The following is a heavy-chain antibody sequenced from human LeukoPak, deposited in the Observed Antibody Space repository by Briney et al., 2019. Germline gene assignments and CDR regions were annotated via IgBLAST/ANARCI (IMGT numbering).Heavy chain of an antibody. D-gene: IGHD3-3*01. J-gene: IGHJ4*02. CDR3: AKDLTRYYDFEVPGF. V-gene: IGHV3-23*01. CDR1: GLTFTSYT. Sequence: PGGSLRLSCAASGLTFTSYTMNWVRQAPGKGLEWVSGIVGAGTITYYADSVKGRFTISRDNSRNTVSLQMNSLRAEDTGVYYCAKDLTRYYDFEVPGFWGQGTLVTVSS. CDR2: IVGAGTIT.